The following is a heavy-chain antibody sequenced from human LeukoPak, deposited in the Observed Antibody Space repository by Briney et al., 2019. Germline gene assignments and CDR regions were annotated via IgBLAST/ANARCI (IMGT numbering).Heavy chain of an antibody. D-gene: IGHD3-3*01. CDR2: INHSGST. J-gene: IGHJ5*02. V-gene: IGHV4-34*01. Sequence: SETLSLTCAVYGGSFSGYYWSWIRQPPGKGLEWIGEINHSGSTNYNPSLKSRVTISVDTSKNQFSLKLSSVTAADTAVYYCARGAPGIFGMVIKDVWWFDPWGQGTLVTVCS. CDR1: GGSFSGYY. CDR3: ARGAPGIFGMVIKDVWWFDP.